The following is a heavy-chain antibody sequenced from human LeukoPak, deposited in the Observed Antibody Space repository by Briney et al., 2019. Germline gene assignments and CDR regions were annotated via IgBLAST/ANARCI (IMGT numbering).Heavy chain of an antibody. D-gene: IGHD6-19*01. CDR1: GDSISSGDYY. CDR2: ISSSGST. J-gene: IGHJ4*02. V-gene: IGHV4-61*02. Sequence: PSETLSLTCTVSGDSISSGDYYWSWIRQPAGKGLEWIGRISSSGSTNYNPSLKSRVTISVDTSKNQFSLKLSSVTAADTAVYYCASSFNRYIAVAREHWGQGTLVTVSS. CDR3: ASSFNRYIAVAREH.